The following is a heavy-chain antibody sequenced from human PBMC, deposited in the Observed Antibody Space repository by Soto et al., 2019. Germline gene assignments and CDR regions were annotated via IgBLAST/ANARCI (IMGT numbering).Heavy chain of an antibody. CDR2: ISGSGGST. V-gene: IGHV3-23*01. CDR1: GFTFSSYA. J-gene: IGHJ6*03. Sequence: GGSLRLSCAASGFTFSSYAMSWVRQAPGKGLEWVSAISGSGGSTYYADSVKGRFTISRDTSKNRQYLQMNSLTAEDTAVYYWAKYQYSGYDLAYYYYDMDVWGKGTTVTVSS. D-gene: IGHD5-12*01. CDR3: AKYQYSGYDLAYYYYDMDV.